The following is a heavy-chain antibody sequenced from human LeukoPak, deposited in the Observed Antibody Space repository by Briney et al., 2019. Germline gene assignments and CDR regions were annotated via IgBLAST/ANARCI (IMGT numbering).Heavy chain of an antibody. CDR1: GYTFTSYG. D-gene: IGHD4-17*01. CDR2: ISAYNGNT. J-gene: IGHJ4*02. CDR3: ARDRGNYGELDY. Sequence: VASVKVSCKASGYTFTSYGISWVRQAPGQGLEWMGWISAYNGNTNYAQKLQGRVTMTTDTSTSTAYMELSSLRYEDTAVYYCARDRGNYGELDYWGQGTLVTVSS. V-gene: IGHV1-18*01.